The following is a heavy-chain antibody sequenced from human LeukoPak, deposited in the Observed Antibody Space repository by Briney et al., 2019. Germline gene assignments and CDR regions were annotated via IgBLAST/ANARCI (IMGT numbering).Heavy chain of an antibody. Sequence: GGSLRLSCAASGFTVSSNYMSWVRQAPGKGLEWVSVIYSGGKTNYADSVKGRFTISRDNSKNTLYLQMNSLRAEDTAMYYCARGVADYYDSSGYQNWGQGTLVTVSS. V-gene: IGHV3-53*01. CDR3: ARGVADYYDSSGYQN. CDR2: IYSGGKT. J-gene: IGHJ4*02. CDR1: GFTVSSNY. D-gene: IGHD3-22*01.